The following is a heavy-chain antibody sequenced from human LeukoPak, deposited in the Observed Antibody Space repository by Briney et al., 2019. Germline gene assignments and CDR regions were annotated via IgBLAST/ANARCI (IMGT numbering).Heavy chain of an antibody. CDR2: ISGSGGST. CDR3: AKDPHSMITFGGVIAPPSDY. J-gene: IGHJ4*02. Sequence: GGSLRLSCAASGLTFSSYAMTWVRQAPGKGLEWVSAISGSGGSTYYADSVKGRFTISRDNSKNTLYLQMNSLRAEDTAVYYCAKDPHSMITFGGVIAPPSDYWGQGTLVTVSS. CDR1: GLTFSSYA. D-gene: IGHD3-16*02. V-gene: IGHV3-23*01.